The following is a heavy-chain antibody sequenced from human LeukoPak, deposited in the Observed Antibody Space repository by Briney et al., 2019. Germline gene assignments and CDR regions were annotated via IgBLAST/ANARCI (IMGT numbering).Heavy chain of an antibody. Sequence: PSETLSLTCTVSGGSISSYYWSWIRQPAGKGLEWIGRIYTSGSTNYNPSLKSRVTMSVDTSKNQFSLKLSSVTAADTAVYYCARGGHFTIFGVVMGNWFDPWGQGTLVTVSS. J-gene: IGHJ5*02. V-gene: IGHV4-4*07. D-gene: IGHD3-3*01. CDR2: IYTSGST. CDR3: ARGGHFTIFGVVMGNWFDP. CDR1: GGSISSYY.